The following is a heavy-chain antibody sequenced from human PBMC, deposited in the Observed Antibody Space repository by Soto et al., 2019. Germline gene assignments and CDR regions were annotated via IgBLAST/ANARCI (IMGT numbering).Heavy chain of an antibody. J-gene: IGHJ5*02. CDR1: GFTFSGSA. D-gene: IGHD3-22*01. CDR3: TRAHYYDSSGYPNWFDP. V-gene: IGHV3-73*01. Sequence: GSLRLSCAASGFTFSGSAMHWVRQASGKGLEWVGRIRSKANSYATAYAASVKGRFTISRDDSKSTAYLQMNSLNTEDTAVYYCTRAHYYDSSGYPNWFDPWGQGTLVTFSS. CDR2: IRSKANSYAT.